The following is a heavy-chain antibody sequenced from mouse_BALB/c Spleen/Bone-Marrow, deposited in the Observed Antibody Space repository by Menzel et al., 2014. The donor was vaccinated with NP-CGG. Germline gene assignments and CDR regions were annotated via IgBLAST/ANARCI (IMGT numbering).Heavy chain of an antibody. J-gene: IGHJ2*01. Sequence: QLKESGPELAKPGASVKMSCKASGYTFTAYVMHWVKQKPGQGLEWIGYINPYNDGTNYIEKFKGKATLTSDIPSGTAYMDLSSLTSEDSAVYYCAREGWLLRFDYWGQGTTLTVSS. CDR3: AREGWLLRFDY. D-gene: IGHD2-3*01. V-gene: IGHV1-14*01. CDR2: INPYNDGT. CDR1: GYTFTAYV.